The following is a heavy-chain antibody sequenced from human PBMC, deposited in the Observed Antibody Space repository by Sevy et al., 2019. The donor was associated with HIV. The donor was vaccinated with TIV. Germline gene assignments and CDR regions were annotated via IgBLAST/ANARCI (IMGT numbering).Heavy chain of an antibody. D-gene: IGHD2-15*01. J-gene: IGHJ5*02. CDR2: IGHDGNKY. CDR3: AKDYCIGNDCFLGWFDP. Sequence: GGSLRLSCAASGFTLSSVGIHWVRLTPGTGLEWLAFIGHDGNKYFYGASVKGRITTSRDNSKNTVSPQMNSLRVEDTAIYYCAKDYCIGNDCFLGWFDPRGQGTGVTVSS. CDR1: GFTLSSVG. V-gene: IGHV3-30*02.